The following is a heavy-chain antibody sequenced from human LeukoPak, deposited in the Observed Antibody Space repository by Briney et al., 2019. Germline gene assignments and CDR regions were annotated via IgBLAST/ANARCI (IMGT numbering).Heavy chain of an antibody. V-gene: IGHV3-30*18. D-gene: IGHD2-2*01. Sequence: GGSPRLSCAASGFTFSSYGMHWVRQAPGKGLEWVAVISYDGSNKYYADSVKGRFTISRDNSKNTLYLQMNSLRAEDTAVYYCAKKYQLLDIDYWGQGTLVTVSS. CDR2: ISYDGSNK. CDR3: AKKYQLLDIDY. CDR1: GFTFSSYG. J-gene: IGHJ4*02.